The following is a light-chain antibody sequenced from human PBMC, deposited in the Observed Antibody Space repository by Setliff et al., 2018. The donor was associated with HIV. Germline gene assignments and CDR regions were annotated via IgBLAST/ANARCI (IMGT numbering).Light chain of an antibody. CDR2: EAT. CDR3: CSFAGDTIYVL. Sequence: SALTQPASVSGSPGQSITISCTGTSSHIGNSNLVSWYQQHPGKAPKLIIYEATQRPSGFSNRFSGSKSGNTASLTISGLQAEDEADYYCCSFAGDTIYVLFGGGTKVTVL. V-gene: IGLV2-23*01. CDR1: SSHIGNSNL. J-gene: IGLJ2*01.